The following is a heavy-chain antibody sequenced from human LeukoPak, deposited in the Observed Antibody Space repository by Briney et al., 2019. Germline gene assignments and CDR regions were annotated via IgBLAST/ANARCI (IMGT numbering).Heavy chain of an antibody. CDR3: ARDPVGAPGI. Sequence: GGSLRLSCAASGFTFSSYSMNWVRQAPGEGLEWVSSISSSSSYIYYADSVKGRFTISRDNAKNSLYLQMNSLRAEDTAVYYCARDPVGAPGIWGQGTMVTVSS. CDR2: ISSSSSYI. D-gene: IGHD1-26*01. V-gene: IGHV3-21*01. CDR1: GFTFSSYS. J-gene: IGHJ3*02.